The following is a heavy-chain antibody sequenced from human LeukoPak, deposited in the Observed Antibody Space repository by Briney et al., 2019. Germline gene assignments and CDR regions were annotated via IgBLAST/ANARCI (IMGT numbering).Heavy chain of an antibody. CDR3: ARGTYGEYGGPAY. D-gene: IGHD4-17*01. Sequence: PGGSLRLSCAASGFTFSNYAMNWVRQAPGKGLEWVSLISSSGDNAYYADSVRGRFTISRDKFKNTVSLQMNSLRDEDTAVYYCARGTYGEYGGPAYWGQGTLVTVSS. CDR2: ISSSGDNA. V-gene: IGHV3-23*01. CDR1: GFTFSNYA. J-gene: IGHJ4*02.